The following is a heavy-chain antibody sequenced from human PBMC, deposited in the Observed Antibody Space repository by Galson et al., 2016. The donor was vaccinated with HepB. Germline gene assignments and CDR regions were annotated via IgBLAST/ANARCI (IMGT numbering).Heavy chain of an antibody. Sequence: SVKVSCKASGYTFTGYYMHWVRQAPGQGLEWMGWINPNNGGTKYAQKFQGWVTMTRDTSISTAYMELSRLRSDDTAVYYCARGGQKYSSGWLLTHGFDYWGQGALVTVSS. D-gene: IGHD6-19*01. CDR2: INPNNGGT. J-gene: IGHJ4*02. CDR3: ARGGQKYSSGWLLTHGFDY. CDR1: GYTFTGYY. V-gene: IGHV1-2*04.